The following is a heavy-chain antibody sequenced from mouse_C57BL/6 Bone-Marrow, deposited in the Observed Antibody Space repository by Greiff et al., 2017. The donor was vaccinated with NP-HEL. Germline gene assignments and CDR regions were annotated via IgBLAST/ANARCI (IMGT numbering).Heavy chain of an antibody. CDR3: AREGITTVVAYYAMDY. Sequence: EVQVVESGGGLVKPGGSLKLSCAASGFTFSSYAMSWVRQTPEKRLEWVATISDGGSYTYYPDNVQGRFTISRDNAKNNLYLQMSHLKSEDTAMYYCAREGITTVVAYYAMDYWGQGTSVTVSS. D-gene: IGHD1-1*01. CDR2: ISDGGSYT. CDR1: GFTFSSYA. V-gene: IGHV5-4*01. J-gene: IGHJ4*01.